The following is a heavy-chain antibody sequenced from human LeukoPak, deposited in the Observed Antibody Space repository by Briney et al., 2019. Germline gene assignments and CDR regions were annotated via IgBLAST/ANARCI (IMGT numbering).Heavy chain of an antibody. CDR2: INHSGST. Sequence: SETLSLTCAVYGGSFSGYYWSWIRQPPGKGLEWIGEINHSGSTNYNPSLKSRVTMSVDTSKNQFSLKLSSVTAADTAVYYCARDKSGGFDYWGQGTLVTVSS. CDR3: ARDKSGGFDY. CDR1: GGSFSGYY. J-gene: IGHJ4*02. D-gene: IGHD3-16*01. V-gene: IGHV4-34*01.